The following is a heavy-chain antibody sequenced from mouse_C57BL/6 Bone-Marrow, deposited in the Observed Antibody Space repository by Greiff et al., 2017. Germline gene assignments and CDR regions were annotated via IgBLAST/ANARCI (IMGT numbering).Heavy chain of an antibody. Sequence: EVTLVESGEGLVKPGGSLKLSCAASGFTFSSYAMSWVRQTPEKRLEWVAYISSGGDYIYYADTVKGRFTISRDNARNTLYMQMSSLKSEDTAMYYCTSHYGSYYFDYWGQGTTLTVSS. CDR2: ISSGGDYI. J-gene: IGHJ2*01. CDR3: TSHYGSYYFDY. CDR1: GFTFSSYA. V-gene: IGHV5-9-1*02. D-gene: IGHD1-1*01.